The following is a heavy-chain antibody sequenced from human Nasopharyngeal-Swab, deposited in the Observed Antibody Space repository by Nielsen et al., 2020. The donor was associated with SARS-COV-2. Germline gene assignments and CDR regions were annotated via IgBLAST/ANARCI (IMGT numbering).Heavy chain of an antibody. CDR1: GFPFSRYG. CDR2: ISYDGSNK. Sequence: SLKISCAASGFPFSRYGMHWVRQAPGKGLEWVAVISYDGSNKYYADSVKGRFTISRDNSKNTLYLQMNSLRAEDTAVYYCARDPAGYSSSWYDAFDIWGQGTMVTVSS. CDR3: ARDPAGYSSSWYDAFDI. V-gene: IGHV3-30*03. J-gene: IGHJ3*02. D-gene: IGHD6-13*01.